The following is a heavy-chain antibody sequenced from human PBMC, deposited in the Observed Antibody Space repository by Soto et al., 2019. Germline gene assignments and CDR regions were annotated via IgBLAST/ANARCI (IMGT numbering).Heavy chain of an antibody. Sequence: SETLSLTCDVSGASISSSYWRCIRQSPGKGLEWIGYVYYSGSSNYNPSLKSRVTISVDTSKNQFSLKLSSVTAADTAVYYCARGYYGSRGQSNTFDIWDQGTMVTVSS. CDR2: VYYSGSS. D-gene: IGHD3-22*01. CDR3: ARGYYGSRGQSNTFDI. CDR1: GASISSSY. J-gene: IGHJ3*02. V-gene: IGHV4-59*01.